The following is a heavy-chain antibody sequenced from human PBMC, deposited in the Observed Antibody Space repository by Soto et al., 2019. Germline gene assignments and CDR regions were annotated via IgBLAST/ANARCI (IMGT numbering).Heavy chain of an antibody. CDR2: INHRGST. Sequence: SETLSLTCAVYGGSFSGYYWSWIRQPPGKGLEWIGEINHRGSTNYNPSLKSRVTISVDTSKNQFSLKLSSVTAADTAVYYCAREGRDHPHSLWGQGTLVTVSS. CDR3: AREGRDHPHSL. CDR1: GGSFSGYY. V-gene: IGHV4-34*01. D-gene: IGHD2-21*01. J-gene: IGHJ4*02.